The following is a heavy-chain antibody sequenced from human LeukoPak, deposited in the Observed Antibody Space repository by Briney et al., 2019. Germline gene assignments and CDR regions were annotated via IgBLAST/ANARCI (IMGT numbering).Heavy chain of an antibody. CDR1: GYGFPTSG. CDR3: AKIDRQYCSRSSCYALDF. D-gene: IGHD2-2*01. J-gene: IGHJ4*02. Sequence: GESLRISVRGSGYGFPTSGIGWVRQLPGKGLDGRGTIYPGDSDTRYSPSFQGQVTISVDKSISTAYLQWSSLKASDTAIYYCAKIDRQYCSRSSCYALDFWGQGTQVTVSS. V-gene: IGHV5-51*01. CDR2: IYPGDSDT.